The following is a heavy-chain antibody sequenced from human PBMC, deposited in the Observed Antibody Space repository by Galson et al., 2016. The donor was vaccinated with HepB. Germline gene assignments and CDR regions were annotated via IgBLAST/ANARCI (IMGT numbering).Heavy chain of an antibody. D-gene: IGHD3-10*02. CDR3: ARVFAERQQFYFDN. CDR2: ISSFNGNT. CDR1: GYTFINYG. J-gene: IGHJ4*02. V-gene: IGHV1-18*04. Sequence: SVKVSCKASGYTFINYGITWVRRAPGQGLECMGWISSFNGNTYYPVKFQGRVTMTTDTSTTTAYLEVRSLKSGDTAVYYCARVFAERQQFYFDNWGQGTLVTVSS.